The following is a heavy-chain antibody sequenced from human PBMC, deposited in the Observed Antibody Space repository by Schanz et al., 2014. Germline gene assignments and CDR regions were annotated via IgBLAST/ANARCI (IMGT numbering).Heavy chain of an antibody. CDR2: INVYNGDT. CDR3: ARGGTREHAFDI. D-gene: IGHD3-16*01. J-gene: IGHJ3*02. CDR1: GYTFPSYV. V-gene: IGHV1-18*04. Sequence: QVQLVQSGSEVKKPGASVKVSCKASGYTFPSYVISWVPQAPGQGLEWMGWINVYNGDTKFAKTFQDRVTLTTDTTTSTAYMELRSLRTDDTAVYCCARGGTREHAFDIWGRGTLVTVSS.